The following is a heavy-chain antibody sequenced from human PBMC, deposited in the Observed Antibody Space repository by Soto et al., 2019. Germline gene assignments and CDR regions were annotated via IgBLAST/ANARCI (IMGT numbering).Heavy chain of an antibody. V-gene: IGHV1-18*01. Sequence: QVQLVQSGAEVKKPGASVKVSCKASGYTFTSYGISWVRQAPGQGLEWMGWINAYNGNTNYAQKLQGRVTMTTDTSRSTAYMGLRSLRFDNTAVYYGAMVLGNGLIDYWGKGPLVTVSS. J-gene: IGHJ4*02. CDR2: INAYNGNT. D-gene: IGHD3-16*01. CDR3: AMVLGNGLIDY. CDR1: GYTFTSYG.